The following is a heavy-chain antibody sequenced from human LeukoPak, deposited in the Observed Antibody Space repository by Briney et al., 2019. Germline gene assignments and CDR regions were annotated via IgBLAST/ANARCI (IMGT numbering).Heavy chain of an antibody. V-gene: IGHV1-2*02. D-gene: IGHD1-7*01. J-gene: IGHJ3*01. CDR1: GYTFTSYG. Sequence: GASVKVSCKASGYTFTSYGISWVRQAPGQGLEWMGWINPNSGGTNYAQKFQGRVTMTRDTSISTAYMELSRLRSDDTAVYYCARVGYNWNYATSLPHWFDPWGQGTMVTVSS. CDR3: ARVGYNWNYATSLPHWFDP. CDR2: INPNSGGT.